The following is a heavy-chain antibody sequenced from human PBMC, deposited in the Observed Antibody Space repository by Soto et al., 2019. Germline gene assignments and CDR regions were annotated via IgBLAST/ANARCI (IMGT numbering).Heavy chain of an antibody. CDR2: ISSNSDKT. CDR1: GFRFSEHS. J-gene: IGHJ4*02. Sequence: VVLVESGGGLVSPGGSLRLSCVASGFRFSEHSMNWVRQAPGKGLQWISYISSNSDKTYYADSVKGRFTVSRDNAKSALFLKMHSLRDEDTATYYCARLPKGSLVTAWGQGARVTVSS. CDR3: ARLPKGSLVTA. D-gene: IGHD2-21*02. V-gene: IGHV3-48*02.